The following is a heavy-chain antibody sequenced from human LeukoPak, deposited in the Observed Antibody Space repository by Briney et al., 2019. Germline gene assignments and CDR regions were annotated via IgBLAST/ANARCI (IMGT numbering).Heavy chain of an antibody. D-gene: IGHD6-13*01. CDR1: GYSFTSYW. CDR3: ARHHRVIAAAGGNWFDP. V-gene: IGHV5-51*01. Sequence: GESLNISCKGSGYSFTSYWIGWVRQMPGKGLEWMGIIYPGDSDTRYSPSFQGQVTISADKSISTTYLQWSSLKASDTAMYYCARHHRVIAAAGGNWFDPWGQGTLVTVSS. J-gene: IGHJ5*02. CDR2: IYPGDSDT.